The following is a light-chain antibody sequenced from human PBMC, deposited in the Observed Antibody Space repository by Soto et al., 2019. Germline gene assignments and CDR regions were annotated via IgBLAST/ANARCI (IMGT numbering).Light chain of an antibody. J-gene: IGKJ4*01. CDR3: QQYNNSPRT. CDR2: GAS. V-gene: IGKV3-15*01. CDR1: QSISTN. Sequence: EIVMTQSPATLSVSPGERATLSCRASQSISTNLAWYQQKPGQAPRLLIYGASTRATSIPARFSGSGSGTEFTLTISSLKSEDFVVYFCQQYNNSPRTLGGATKV.